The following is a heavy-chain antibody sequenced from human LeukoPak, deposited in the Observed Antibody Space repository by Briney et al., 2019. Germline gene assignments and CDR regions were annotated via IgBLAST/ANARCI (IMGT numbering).Heavy chain of an antibody. V-gene: IGHV1-69*04. J-gene: IGHJ4*02. D-gene: IGHD3-22*01. CDR3: ASTYYDSSGYYYFFDY. CDR2: IIPILGIA. Sequence: SVTVSCKASGGTFSSYAISWVRQAPGQGLEWMGRIIPILGIANYAQKFQGRVTITADKSTSTAYMELSSLRSEDTAVYYCASTYYDSSGYYYFFDYWGQGTLVTVSS. CDR1: GGTFSSYA.